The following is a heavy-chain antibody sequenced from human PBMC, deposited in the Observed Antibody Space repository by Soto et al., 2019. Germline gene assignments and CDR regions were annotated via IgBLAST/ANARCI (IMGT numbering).Heavy chain of an antibody. CDR2: IIPIFGTA. D-gene: IGHD3-22*01. CDR3: AVTSITMIVVVSTDDAFDI. Sequence: QVQLVQSGAEVKKPGSSVKVSCKASGGTFSSYAISWVRQAPGQGLEWMGGIIPIFGTANYAQKFQGRVTITADESTSTAYVELSSLRAEDTAVYYCAVTSITMIVVVSTDDAFDIWGQGTMVTVSS. V-gene: IGHV1-69*01. J-gene: IGHJ3*02. CDR1: GGTFSSYA.